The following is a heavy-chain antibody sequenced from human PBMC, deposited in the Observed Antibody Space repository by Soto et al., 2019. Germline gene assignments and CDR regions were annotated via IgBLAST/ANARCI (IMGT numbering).Heavy chain of an antibody. CDR1: GGSISSYY. CDR2: IYYSGST. D-gene: IGHD6-25*01. V-gene: IGHV4-59*01. CDR3: ARAPESGRNNWFDP. J-gene: IGHJ5*02. Sequence: SETLSLTCTVSGGSISSYYWSWIRQPPGKGLEWIGYIYYSGSTNYNPSLKSRVTISVDTSKNQFSLKLSSVTAADTAVYYCARAPESGRNNWFDPWGQGTLVTVSS.